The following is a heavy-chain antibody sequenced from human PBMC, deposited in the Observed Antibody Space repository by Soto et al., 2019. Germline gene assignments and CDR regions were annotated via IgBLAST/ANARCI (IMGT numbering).Heavy chain of an antibody. CDR3: ARQYCSFTSCYWYFDF. D-gene: IGHD2-2*01. V-gene: IGHV1-2*02. Sequence: QVRLVQSGADVQRPGASMNISCQASGYQFTGSYLHWVRRAPGHGLQWMGMINPDTGSTTYAETFQERVTMTTDKSAGTVFLGLGMLTSDDTATYYCARQYCSFTSCYWYFDFWGQGTLVSVSS. CDR1: GYQFTGSY. CDR2: INPDTGST. J-gene: IGHJ4*02.